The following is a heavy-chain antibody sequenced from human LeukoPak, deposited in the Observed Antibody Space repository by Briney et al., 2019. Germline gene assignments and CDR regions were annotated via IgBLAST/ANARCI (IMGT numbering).Heavy chain of an antibody. J-gene: IGHJ4*02. Sequence: RGSLRLSCAASGFTFNNYWMRWVRQAPGKGLVWVARITSDGRSTRYADSAKGRFTISRDNAKNTLFLQMNSLRVEDTAIYYCARDSGSNGGLDCWGQGTLVTVSS. CDR2: ITSDGRST. CDR1: GFTFNNYW. D-gene: IGHD4-23*01. CDR3: ARDSGSNGGLDC. V-gene: IGHV3-74*01.